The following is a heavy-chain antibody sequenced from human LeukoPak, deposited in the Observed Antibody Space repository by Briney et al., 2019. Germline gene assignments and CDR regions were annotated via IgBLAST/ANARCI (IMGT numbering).Heavy chain of an antibody. V-gene: IGHV4-34*01. J-gene: IGHJ4*02. CDR3: AGGRIVLMVYADY. CDR1: GGSFSGYY. D-gene: IGHD2-8*01. CDR2: INHSGST. Sequence: SETLSLTCAVYGGSFSGYYWSWIRQPPGKGLEWIGEINHSGSTDYNPSLKSRVTISVDTSKNQFSLKLSSVTAADTAVYYCAGGRIVLMVYADYWGQGTLVTVSS.